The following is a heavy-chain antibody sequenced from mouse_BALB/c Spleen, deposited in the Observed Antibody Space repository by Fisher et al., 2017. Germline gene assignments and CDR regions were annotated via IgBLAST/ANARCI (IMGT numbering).Heavy chain of an antibody. J-gene: IGHJ1*01. D-gene: IGHD4-1*01. Sequence: KFKGKATLTVDKSSSTAYMQLSSLTSEDSAVYYCATGTKYFDVWGAGTTVTVSS. CDR3: ATGTKYFDV. V-gene: IGHV1-4*01.